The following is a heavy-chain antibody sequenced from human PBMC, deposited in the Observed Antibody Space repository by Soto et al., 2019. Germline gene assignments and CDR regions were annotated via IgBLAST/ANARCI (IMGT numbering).Heavy chain of an antibody. CDR1: GFTFTNAW. CDR3: TTGPNLRPLAAFDI. J-gene: IGHJ3*02. V-gene: IGHV3-15*01. CDR2: IKSKSDGGTI. Sequence: GGSLRLSCAASGFTFTNAWMTWVRQGPGKGLEWVGRIKSKSDGGTIDYAAPVKGRFTISRDDSKNTLYLQMNSLKTEDTAVYYCTTGPNLRPLAAFDIWGQGTVVAVSS.